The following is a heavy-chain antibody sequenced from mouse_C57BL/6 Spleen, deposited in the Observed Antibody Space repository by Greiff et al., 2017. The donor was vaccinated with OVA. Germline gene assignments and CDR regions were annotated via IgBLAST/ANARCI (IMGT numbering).Heavy chain of an antibody. V-gene: IGHV1-55*01. D-gene: IGHD3-2*02. CDR3: ARETAQALFDY. CDR2: IYPGSGST. J-gene: IGHJ2*01. CDR1: GFTFTSYW. Sequence: VKLVESGAELVKPGASVKMSCKASGFTFTSYWITWVKQRPGQGLEWIGDIYPGSGSTNYNEKFKSKATLTVDTSSSTAYMQLSSLTSEDSAVYYCARETAQALFDYWGQGTTLTVSS.